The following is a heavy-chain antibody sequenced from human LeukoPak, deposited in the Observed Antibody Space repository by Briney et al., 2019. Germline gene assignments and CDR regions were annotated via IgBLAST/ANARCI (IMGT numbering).Heavy chain of an antibody. CDR1: GYSFTSYW. D-gene: IGHD3-22*01. V-gene: IGHV5-51*01. Sequence: GESLKISCKGSGYSFTSYWIGWVRQMPGKGLEWMGIIYPGDSDTRYSPSFQGQVTISAVKSISTAYLQWSSLKASDTAMYYCASSDYYDSSGYSSSIDYMDVWGKGTTVTVSS. CDR3: ASSDYYDSSGYSSSIDYMDV. J-gene: IGHJ6*03. CDR2: IYPGDSDT.